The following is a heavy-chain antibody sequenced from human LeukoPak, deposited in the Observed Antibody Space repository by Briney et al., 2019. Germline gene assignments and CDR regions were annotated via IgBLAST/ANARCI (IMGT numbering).Heavy chain of an antibody. CDR1: GGSISSYY. Sequence: SETLSLTCTVSGGSISSYYWSWIRQPPGKGLEWIGYIYYSGSTNYNPSLKSRVTISVDTSKNQFSLKLSSVTAADTAVYYCARHPSVRGVINYWGQGTLVTVSS. CDR3: ARHPSVRGVINY. D-gene: IGHD3-10*01. V-gene: IGHV4-59*01. CDR2: IYYSGST. J-gene: IGHJ4*02.